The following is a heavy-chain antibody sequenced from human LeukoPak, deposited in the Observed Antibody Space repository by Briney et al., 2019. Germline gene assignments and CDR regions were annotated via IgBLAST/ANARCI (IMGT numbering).Heavy chain of an antibody. D-gene: IGHD4/OR15-4a*01. CDR1: GYTFTSYD. CDR3: ARSRDDYLYYGMDV. Sequence: ASVKVSCKASGYTFTSYDINWVRQATGQGLEWMGWMNPNSGNTGYAQKFQARVTMTRNTSIGTAYMELSSLRSEDTAVYYCARSRDDYLYYGMDVWGQGTTVTVSS. CDR2: MNPNSGNT. J-gene: IGHJ6*02. V-gene: IGHV1-8*01.